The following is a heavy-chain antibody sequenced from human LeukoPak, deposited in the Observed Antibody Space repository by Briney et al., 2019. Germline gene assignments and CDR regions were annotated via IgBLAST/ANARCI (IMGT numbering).Heavy chain of an antibody. CDR1: GGSISSYY. Sequence: SETLSLTCTVSGGSISSYYWSWIRQPPGKGLEWIGYIYYSGSTNYNPSLKSRVTISVDTSKNQFSLKLSSVTAADTAVYHCARVSMVRGVIITDNWFDPWGQGTLVTVSS. CDR2: IYYSGST. J-gene: IGHJ5*02. V-gene: IGHV4-59*01. D-gene: IGHD3-10*01. CDR3: ARVSMVRGVIITDNWFDP.